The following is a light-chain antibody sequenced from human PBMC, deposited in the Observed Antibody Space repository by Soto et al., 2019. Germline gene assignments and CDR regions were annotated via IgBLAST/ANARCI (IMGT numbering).Light chain of an antibody. CDR3: QQYENLIT. V-gene: IGKV3-20*01. J-gene: IGKJ5*01. CDR1: QSVSSSY. Sequence: EIVLTQSPGTLSLSPGERATLSCRASQSVSSSYLAWYQQKPGQAPRLLIYGASSRATGIPDRFSGSGSGTDFTLTISRLEPEDIATYYCQQYENLITFGQGTRLEIK. CDR2: GAS.